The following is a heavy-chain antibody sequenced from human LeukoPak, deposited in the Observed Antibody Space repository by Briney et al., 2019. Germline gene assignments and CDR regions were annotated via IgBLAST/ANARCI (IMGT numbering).Heavy chain of an antibody. CDR3: ARGPTRANSTDY. J-gene: IGHJ4*02. Sequence: GGSLRLSCAASGFTFGSYWMSWVRQAPGKGLEWVANIKQDGSEKYYVDSVKGRFTISRDNAKNSLYLQMNSLRAEDTAVYYCARGPTRANSTDYWGQGALVTVSS. CDR1: GFTFGSYW. CDR2: IKQDGSEK. V-gene: IGHV3-7*01. D-gene: IGHD2/OR15-2a*01.